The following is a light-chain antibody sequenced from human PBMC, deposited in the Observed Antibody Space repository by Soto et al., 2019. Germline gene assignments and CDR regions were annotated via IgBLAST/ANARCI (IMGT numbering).Light chain of an antibody. CDR2: IND. Sequence: VLTHPPSSSGTPWQRITISCSGSSSNIGDNPVNWYQQLPGAAPKLLIYINDQRPSGVPDRFSGSKSGTSASLAISGLQPEDEADYYCAAWDDSLNALFGTGTKVTVL. V-gene: IGLV1-44*01. CDR3: AAWDDSLNAL. J-gene: IGLJ1*01. CDR1: SSNIGDNP.